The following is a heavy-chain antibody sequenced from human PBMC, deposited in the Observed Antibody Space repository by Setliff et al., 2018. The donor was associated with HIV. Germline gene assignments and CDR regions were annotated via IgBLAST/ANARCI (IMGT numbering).Heavy chain of an antibody. V-gene: IGHV4-61*09. CDR3: ASRIYYYDSSRVLREEGFDP. CDR2: VYTSGNT. Sequence: PSETLSLTCTVSGGSINIGSFYWSWIRQPAGKGPEWLGHVYTSGNTYYDPSLASRVTISADTSKNQFSLKLNSVTAADTAVYYCASRIYYYDSSRVLREEGFDPWGQGTLVTVSS. J-gene: IGHJ5*02. CDR1: GGSINIGSFY. D-gene: IGHD3-22*01.